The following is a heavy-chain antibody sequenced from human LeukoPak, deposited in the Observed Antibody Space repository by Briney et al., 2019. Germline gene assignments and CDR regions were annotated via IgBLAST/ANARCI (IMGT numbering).Heavy chain of an antibody. CDR2: IRYDGSNK. D-gene: IGHD6-6*01. J-gene: IGHJ6*03. CDR3: AKDGFIAARAHLFYMDV. CDR1: GFTFSSYG. Sequence: GGSLRLSCAASGFTFSSYGMHWVRQAPGKGLEWVACIRYDGSNKYYADSVKGRFTISRDNSKNTLYLQMNSLRAEDTAVYYCAKDGFIAARAHLFYMDVWGKGTTVTVSS. V-gene: IGHV3-30*02.